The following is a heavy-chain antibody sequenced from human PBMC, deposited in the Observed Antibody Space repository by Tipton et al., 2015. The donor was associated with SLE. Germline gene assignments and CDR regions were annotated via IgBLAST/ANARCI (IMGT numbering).Heavy chain of an antibody. Sequence: TLSLTCAVYGGSFSGYYWSWIRQPPGKGLEWIGEINHSGSTNYNPPLKSRVTISVDTSKNQFSLKLSSVTAADTAVYYCARGPPSYCSSTSCYYWFDPWGQGTLVTVSS. CDR1: GGSFSGYY. D-gene: IGHD2-2*01. V-gene: IGHV4-34*01. CDR3: ARGPPSYCSSTSCYYWFDP. CDR2: INHSGST. J-gene: IGHJ5*02.